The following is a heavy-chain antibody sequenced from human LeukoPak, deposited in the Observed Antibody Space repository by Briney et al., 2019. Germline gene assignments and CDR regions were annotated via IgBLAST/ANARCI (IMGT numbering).Heavy chain of an antibody. CDR1: GFIFSDYY. V-gene: IGHV3-11*03. Sequence: RSGGSLRLSCAASGFIFSDYYMSWMRQAPGKGLEWLSYIDGSSSRTNYADSVKGRFTISRDNVKNSLYLQMNSLRAEDTAVYFCARRGTDYCTPSSCHPNWFAPWGQRTQVTVSS. J-gene: IGHJ5*02. CDR3: ARRGTDYCTPSSCHPNWFAP. D-gene: IGHD4-11*01. CDR2: IDGSSSRT.